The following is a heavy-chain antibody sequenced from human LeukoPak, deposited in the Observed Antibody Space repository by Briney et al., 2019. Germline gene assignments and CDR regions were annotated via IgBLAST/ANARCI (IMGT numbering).Heavy chain of an antibody. CDR3: AKRIGYSYGYGMDV. CDR2: ISYDGSNK. CDR1: GFTFSSYG. D-gene: IGHD5-18*01. J-gene: IGHJ6*02. V-gene: IGHV3-30*18. Sequence: PRRSLRLSCAASGFTFSSYGMHWVRQAPGKGLEWVAVISYDGSNKYYADSVKGRFTISRDNSKNTLYLQMNSLRAEDTAVYYCAKRIGYSYGYGMDVWGQGTTVTVSS.